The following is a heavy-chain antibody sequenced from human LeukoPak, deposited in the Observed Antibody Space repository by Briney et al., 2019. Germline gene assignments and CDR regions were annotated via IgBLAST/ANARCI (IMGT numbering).Heavy chain of an antibody. Sequence: PGGSLRLSCAASGFTFSSYVVSWVRQAPGKGLEWVSGISGSGGNTYYADSVKGRFTISRDNSKNTLYLQMNSLRAEDTAVYYCAKGQYGAYSVWSFDYWGQGTLVTVSS. D-gene: IGHD4-23*01. CDR3: AKGQYGAYSVWSFDY. CDR1: GFTFSSYV. J-gene: IGHJ4*02. V-gene: IGHV3-23*01. CDR2: ISGSGGNT.